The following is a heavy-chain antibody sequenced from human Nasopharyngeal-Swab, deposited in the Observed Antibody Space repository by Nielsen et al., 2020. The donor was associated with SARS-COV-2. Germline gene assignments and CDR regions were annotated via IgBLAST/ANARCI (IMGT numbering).Heavy chain of an antibody. D-gene: IGHD1-26*01. Sequence: GGSLRLSCAASGFTFSNYGIHWVRQAPGKGLEWVAVIWYDGSNKYYADSVKGRFTISRDNSKNTLYPQMNSLRAEDTAVYYCAREGIVGATKLDYWGQGTLVTVSS. CDR2: IWYDGSNK. CDR1: GFTFSNYG. CDR3: AREGIVGATKLDY. J-gene: IGHJ4*02. V-gene: IGHV3-33*01.